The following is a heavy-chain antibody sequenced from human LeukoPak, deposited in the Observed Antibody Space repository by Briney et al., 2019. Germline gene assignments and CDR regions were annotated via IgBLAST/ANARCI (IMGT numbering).Heavy chain of an antibody. J-gene: IGHJ4*02. CDR2: IYYSGGT. D-gene: IGHD3-16*01. V-gene: IGHV4-31*03. CDR1: DVSISSGGYY. CDR3: ARHYGP. Sequence: TLSLTCTVSDVSISSGGYYWTWIRQHPGKALEWIGYIYYSGGTYYNPSLKSRVTISVDTSKNQFSLKLNSVTATDTAVYYCARHYGPWGQGTLVTVSS.